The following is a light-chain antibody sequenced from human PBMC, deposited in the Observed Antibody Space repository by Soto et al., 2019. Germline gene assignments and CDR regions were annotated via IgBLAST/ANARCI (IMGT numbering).Light chain of an antibody. J-gene: IGKJ1*01. CDR1: QSVSSY. Sequence: EIVLTQSPATLSLSPGERATLSCTASQSVSSYLAWYQQKPGQAPRLLIYDASNRATGIPARFSGSGSGTDFTLTISSLAPEDFAVYYCQHRSNWWTFGQGTKVEIK. CDR2: DAS. CDR3: QHRSNWWT. V-gene: IGKV3-11*01.